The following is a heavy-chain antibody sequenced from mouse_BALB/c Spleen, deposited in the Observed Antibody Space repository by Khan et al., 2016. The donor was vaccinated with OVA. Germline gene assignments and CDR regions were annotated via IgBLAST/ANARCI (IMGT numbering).Heavy chain of an antibody. CDR3: SREVGTMAY. Sequence: QLQLQQPGAELVRPGTSVKLSCKASGYTFTNYWINWVKQRPGQGLEWIGNIYPSDSYTNYNQNFKDKATLTVDKSSSTAYMQLSSPTSEDSAVYYCSREVGTMAYWGHGTLVTVSA. CDR2: IYPSDSYT. V-gene: IGHV1-69*02. D-gene: IGHD1-1*02. CDR1: GYTFTNYW. J-gene: IGHJ3*01.